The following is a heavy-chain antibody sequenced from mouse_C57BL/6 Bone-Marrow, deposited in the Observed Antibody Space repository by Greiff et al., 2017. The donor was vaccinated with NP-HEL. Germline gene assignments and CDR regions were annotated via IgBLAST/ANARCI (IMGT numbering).Heavy chain of an antibody. V-gene: IGHV1-72*01. Sequence: QVQLQQPGAELVKPGASVKLSCKASGYTFTSYWMHWVKQRPGRGLEWIGRIDPNSGGTKYNEKFKSKATLTVDKPSSTPYMKLSSLTSEDSAVYYCARGGLRRRLYWYFDVGGTGTTVTVSS. J-gene: IGHJ1*03. CDR1: GYTFTSYW. CDR3: ARGGLRRRLYWYFDV. CDR2: IDPNSGGT. D-gene: IGHD2-4*01.